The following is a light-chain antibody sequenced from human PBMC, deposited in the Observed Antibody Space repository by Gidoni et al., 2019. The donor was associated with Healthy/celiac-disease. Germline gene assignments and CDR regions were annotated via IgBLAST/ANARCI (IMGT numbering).Light chain of an antibody. Sequence: SSELTQDPAVSVALGQTVRITCQGDSLSSYYASWYQQKPGQAPVLVIYGKNNRPSGIPDRFSGSSSGNTASLTITGAQAEAEADYYCNSRDSSGNHVVFGGGTKLTVL. CDR2: GKN. CDR1: SLSSYY. J-gene: IGLJ2*01. CDR3: NSRDSSGNHVV. V-gene: IGLV3-19*01.